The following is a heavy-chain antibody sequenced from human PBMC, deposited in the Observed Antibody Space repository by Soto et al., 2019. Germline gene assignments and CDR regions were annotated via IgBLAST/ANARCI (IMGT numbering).Heavy chain of an antibody. Sequence: QVQLVESGGGVVQPGRSLTLSCAASGFTFSNYGMHWVRQAPGKGLEWVAVILNDGSNRYHADSVKDRFTISRDNSKNTLYLQINSLRDEDTAVYYCARDDEYSGNGMDVWGQGTTVTVS. CDR2: ILNDGSNR. CDR3: ARDDEYSGNGMDV. D-gene: IGHD3-10*01. J-gene: IGHJ6*02. CDR1: GFTFSNYG. V-gene: IGHV3-33*01.